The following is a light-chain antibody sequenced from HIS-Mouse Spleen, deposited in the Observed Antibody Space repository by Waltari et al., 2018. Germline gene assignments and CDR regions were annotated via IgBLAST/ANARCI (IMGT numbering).Light chain of an antibody. CDR3: YSTDSSGNHRV. V-gene: IGLV3-10*01. CDR2: EDS. J-gene: IGLJ2*01. CDR1: ALPKKY. Sequence: SYELTQPPSVSVSPGQTARITCPGGALPKKYAYWSQQKPGQAPVLVIYEDSKRPSRIPERFSGSSSGTRATVTISGAQVEDEADYYCYSTDSSGNHRVFGGGTKLTVL.